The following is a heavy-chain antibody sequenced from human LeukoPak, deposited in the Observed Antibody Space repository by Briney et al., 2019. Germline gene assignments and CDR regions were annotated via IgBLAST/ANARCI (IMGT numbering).Heavy chain of an antibody. V-gene: IGHV4-61*02. J-gene: IGHJ4*02. CDR2: ICTSGST. CDR1: GGSISSGSYY. CDR3: ARELGPYYYDSSGYPDY. D-gene: IGHD3-22*01. Sequence: SQTLSLTCTVSGGSISSGSYYWSWIRQPAGKGLEWIERICTSGSTNYNPSLKSRVTISVDTSKNQFSLKLSSVTAADTAVYYCARELGPYYYDSSGYPDYWGQGTLVTVSS.